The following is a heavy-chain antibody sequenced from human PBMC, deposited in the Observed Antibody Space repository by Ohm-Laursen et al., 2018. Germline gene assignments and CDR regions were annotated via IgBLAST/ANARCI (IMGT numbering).Heavy chain of an antibody. CDR1: GDSTSSGYY. J-gene: IGHJ4*02. CDR3: ARDRAGSFDY. CDR2: IHNTGTT. D-gene: IGHD3-10*01. V-gene: IGHV4-38-2*02. Sequence: GTLSLTCAVSGDSTSSGYYWAWIRQPPGGGLEYIGGIHNTGTTYHNPSVKSRLSISVAASKNHFSLKLRSLTAADTAMYFCARDRAGSFDYWGQGIRVIVSS.